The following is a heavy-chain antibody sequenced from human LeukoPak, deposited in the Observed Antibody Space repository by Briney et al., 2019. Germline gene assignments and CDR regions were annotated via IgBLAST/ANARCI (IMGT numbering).Heavy chain of an antibody. V-gene: IGHV4-39*07. J-gene: IGHJ4*02. CDR2: IFYSGST. Sequence: SETLSLTCTVSGGSISTSNYYWGWIRQPPGKGLEWIGNIFYSGSTYYGPSLKSRLTISLDTSRNQFSLKLNSVTAADTAVYYCARDIGYSYGRERYFDYWGQGTLVTVSS. D-gene: IGHD5-18*01. CDR1: GGSISTSNYY. CDR3: ARDIGYSYGRERYFDY.